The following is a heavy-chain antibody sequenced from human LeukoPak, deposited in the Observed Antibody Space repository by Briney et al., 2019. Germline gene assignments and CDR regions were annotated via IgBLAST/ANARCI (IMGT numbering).Heavy chain of an antibody. CDR2: IIPIVDTP. CDR3: ARGDYGFWSAYPY. Sequence: GASVKVSCKASGGALNNSAISWMRQAPGQGLEWMGGIIPIVDTPIYAQQFQGRITFITDGSTNTAYMELNSLRSDDTAVYYCARGDYGFWSAYPYWGQGTLVTVSS. CDR1: GGALNNSA. D-gene: IGHD3-3*01. J-gene: IGHJ4*02. V-gene: IGHV1-69*05.